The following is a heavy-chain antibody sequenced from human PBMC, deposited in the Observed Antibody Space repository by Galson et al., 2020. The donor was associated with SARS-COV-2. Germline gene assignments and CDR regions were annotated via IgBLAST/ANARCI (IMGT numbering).Heavy chain of an antibody. D-gene: IGHD6-13*01. Sequence: PCAASVFPFSSDAIHWVRQAPGKGLEWVAVISSDGSNKSYADSVKGRFTISRDNSKNTLYLQMNSLRAEDTAVYYCARSMTGSSSWYDGYFDYLGQGSLVTVSS. V-gene: IGHV3-30*16. J-gene: IGHJ4*02. CDR1: VFPFSSDA. CDR2: ISSDGSNK. CDR3: ARSMTGSSSWYDGYFDY.